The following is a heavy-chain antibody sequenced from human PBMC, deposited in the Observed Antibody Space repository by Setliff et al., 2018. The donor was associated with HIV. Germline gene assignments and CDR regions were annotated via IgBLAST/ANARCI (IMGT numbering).Heavy chain of an antibody. J-gene: IGHJ6*04. CDR2: IHSSGST. CDR3: ARLRYGSGIPLDV. D-gene: IGHD3-10*01. V-gene: IGHV4-4*09. CDR1: GGSISSYY. Sequence: PSETLSLTCTISGGSISSYYWSWIRQPPGKGLEWIGNIHSSGSTNYNPSLKSRVTISIDTSKNQFSLKLSSVTAADTAVYYCARLRYGSGIPLDVWGTGISVTVSS.